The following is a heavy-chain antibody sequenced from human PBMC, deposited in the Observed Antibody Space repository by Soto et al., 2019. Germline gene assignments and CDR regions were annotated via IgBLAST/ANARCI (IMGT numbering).Heavy chain of an antibody. J-gene: IGHJ4*02. CDR3: ARYGSGSYYPTTFDY. CDR2: IYYSGST. Sequence: SETLSLTCTVSGGSISSYYWSWIRQPPGKGLEWIGYIYYSGSTNYNPSLKGRVTISVDTSQNQFSLKLSSVTAADTAVYFCARYGSGSYYPTTFDYWGQGTLVTVSS. D-gene: IGHD3-10*01. V-gene: IGHV4-59*12. CDR1: GGSISSYY.